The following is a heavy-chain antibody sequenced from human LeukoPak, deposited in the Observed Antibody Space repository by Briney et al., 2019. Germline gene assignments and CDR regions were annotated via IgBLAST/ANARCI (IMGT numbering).Heavy chain of an antibody. J-gene: IGHJ4*02. CDR1: GFTFSSYG. V-gene: IGHV3-30*03. CDR3: ARAYDFWSGPGGY. D-gene: IGHD3-3*01. Sequence: GGSLRLSCAASGFTFSSYGMHWVRQAPGKGLEWVAVISYDGSNKYYADSVKGRFTISRDNSKNTLYLQMNSLRAEDTAVYYCARAYDFWSGPGGYWGQGTLVTVSS. CDR2: ISYDGSNK.